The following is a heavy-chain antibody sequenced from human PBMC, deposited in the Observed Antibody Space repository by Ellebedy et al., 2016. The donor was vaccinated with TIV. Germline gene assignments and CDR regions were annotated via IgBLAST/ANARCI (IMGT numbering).Heavy chain of an antibody. CDR1: GGSIATTSYY. CDR3: ARQIGGYGGRFDP. CDR2: IFYTGVT. J-gene: IGHJ5*02. V-gene: IGHV4-39*01. D-gene: IGHD4-23*01. Sequence: MPSETLSLTCNVSGGSIATTSYYWAWIRQPPGKGLEWIGSIFYTGVTYYNSSLESRVTISVYTSKNQFSLQLRSVTVADSTLYYCARQIGGYGGRFDPWGQGARVTVSS.